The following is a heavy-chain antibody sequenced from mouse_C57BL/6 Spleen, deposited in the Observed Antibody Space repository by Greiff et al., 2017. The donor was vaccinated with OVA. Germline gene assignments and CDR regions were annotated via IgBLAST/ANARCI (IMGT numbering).Heavy chain of an antibody. Sequence: VQLQQSGTELVKPGASVKLSCKASGYTFTSYWMHWVKQRPGQGLEWIGNINPCNGGTNYNEKFKSKATLTVDKSSSTAYMQLSSLTSEDSAVYYCARSDPYYDYGSSIWYFDDWGKGTTVTVSS. CDR1: GYTFTSYW. V-gene: IGHV1-53*01. CDR2: INPCNGGT. J-gene: IGHJ1*03. CDR3: ARSDPYYDYGSSIWYFDD. D-gene: IGHD1-1*01.